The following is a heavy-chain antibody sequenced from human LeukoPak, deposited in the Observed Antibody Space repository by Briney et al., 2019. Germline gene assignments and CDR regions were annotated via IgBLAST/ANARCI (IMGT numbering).Heavy chain of an antibody. V-gene: IGHV3-48*04. CDR3: ARDLGGSSWSLRAFDI. J-gene: IGHJ3*02. Sequence: PGGSLRLSCAASGFTFSRNSMNWVRQAPGKGLEWVSYSSASGTIFYADSVKSRFAISRDIAKNSLYLQMNSLRAEDTAVYYCARDLGGSSWSLRAFDIWGQGTMVTVSS. CDR1: GFTFSRNS. D-gene: IGHD6-13*01. CDR2: SSASGTI.